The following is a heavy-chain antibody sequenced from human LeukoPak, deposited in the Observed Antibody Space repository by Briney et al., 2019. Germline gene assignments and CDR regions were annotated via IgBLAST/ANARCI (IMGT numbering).Heavy chain of an antibody. CDR3: ATVYYYDSSGYYYFDY. Sequence: ASVKVSCKVSGYTLTELSMHWVRQAPGKGLEWMGGFDPEDGETIYAQKFQGRVPMTEDTSTDTAYMELSSLRSEDTAVYYCATVYYYDSSGYYYFDYWGQGTLVTVSS. J-gene: IGHJ4*02. CDR1: GYTLTELS. V-gene: IGHV1-24*01. CDR2: FDPEDGET. D-gene: IGHD3-22*01.